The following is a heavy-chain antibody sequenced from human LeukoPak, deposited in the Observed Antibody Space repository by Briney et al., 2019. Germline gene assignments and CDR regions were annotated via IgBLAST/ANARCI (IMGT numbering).Heavy chain of an antibody. Sequence: GGSLRLSCAASGFTFSRYWMSWVRQVPGKGLEWVANIKEDAGEIYYVDSVKGRFTISRDNAKNSLYLQMNSLRAEDTAVYYCAREPSNYDAFDIWGQGTMVTVSS. D-gene: IGHD4-11*01. CDR1: GFTFSRYW. V-gene: IGHV3-7*01. CDR3: AREPSNYDAFDI. CDR2: IKEDAGEI. J-gene: IGHJ3*02.